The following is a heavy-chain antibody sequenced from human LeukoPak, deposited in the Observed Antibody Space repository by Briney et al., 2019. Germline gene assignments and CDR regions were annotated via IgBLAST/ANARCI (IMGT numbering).Heavy chain of an antibody. V-gene: IGHV4-39*01. D-gene: IGHD3-22*01. J-gene: IGHJ3*02. CDR3: ARQLIHYYDSSGFDAFDI. CDR1: GGSISSSSYC. CDR2: IYYSGST. Sequence: SETLSLTCTVSGGSISSSSYCWGWIRQPPGKGLEWIGSIYYSGSTYYNPSLKSRVTISVDTSKNQFSLKLSSVTAADTAVYYCARQLIHYYDSSGFDAFDIWGQGTMVTVSS.